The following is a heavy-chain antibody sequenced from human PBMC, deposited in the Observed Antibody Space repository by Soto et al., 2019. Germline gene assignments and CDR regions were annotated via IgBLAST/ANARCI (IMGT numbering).Heavy chain of an antibody. Sequence: PSETLSLTCAVYGGSFSGYYWSWIRQPPGKGLEWIGEINHSGSTNYNPSLKSRVTISVDTSKNQFSLKLSSVTAADTAVYYCARSNPPRDILTGYYNWFDPWGQGTLVTVSS. J-gene: IGHJ5*02. CDR1: GGSFSGYY. V-gene: IGHV4-34*01. CDR2: INHSGST. D-gene: IGHD3-9*01. CDR3: ARSNPPRDILTGYYNWFDP.